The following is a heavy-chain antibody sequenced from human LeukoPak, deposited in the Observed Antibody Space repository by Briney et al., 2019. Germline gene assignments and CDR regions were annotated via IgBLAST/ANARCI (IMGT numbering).Heavy chain of an antibody. CDR2: INHSGST. J-gene: IGHJ4*02. CDR3: ARVGATSGRTRYYFDY. D-gene: IGHD1-26*01. Sequence: PGGSLRLSCAASGFTFSSYSMNWIRQPPGKGLEWIGEINHSGSTNYNPSLKSRVTISVDTSKNQFSLKLSSVTAADTAVYYCARVGATSGRTRYYFDYWGQGTLVTVSS. V-gene: IGHV4-34*01. CDR1: GFTFSSYS.